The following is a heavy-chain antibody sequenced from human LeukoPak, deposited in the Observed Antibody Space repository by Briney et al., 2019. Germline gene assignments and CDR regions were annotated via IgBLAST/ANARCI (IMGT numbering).Heavy chain of an antibody. V-gene: IGHV3-21*01. J-gene: IGHJ6*02. D-gene: IGHD3-10*01. CDR1: GFTFSSYS. CDR2: ISSSSSYI. CDR3: ARGHYYGSGSSTYYYYGMDV. Sequence: GGSLRLSCAASGFTFSSYSMNWVRQAPAKGLEWVSSISSSSSYIYYADSVKGRFTISRDNAKNSLYLQMNSLRAEDTAVYYCARGHYYGSGSSTYYYYGMDVWGQGTTVTVSS.